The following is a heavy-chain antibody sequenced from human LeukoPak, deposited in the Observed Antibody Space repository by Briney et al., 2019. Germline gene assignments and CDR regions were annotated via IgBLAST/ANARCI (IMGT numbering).Heavy chain of an antibody. CDR2: IYPSGGST. CDR3: AILRSRVAEWFDY. Sequence: ASVKVSCKASGYTFTSYYIYWVRQAPGQGLEWVGIIYPSGGSTIYAQKFQNRVTITTDTSTSTVYMELSSLRSEDTAVYYCAILRSRVAEWFDYWGQGTLVTVSS. CDR1: GYTFTSYY. J-gene: IGHJ4*02. V-gene: IGHV1-46*01. D-gene: IGHD1-14*01.